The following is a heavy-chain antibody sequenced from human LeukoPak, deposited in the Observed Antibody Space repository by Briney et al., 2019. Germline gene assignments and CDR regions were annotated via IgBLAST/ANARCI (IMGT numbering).Heavy chain of an antibody. CDR3: ARLPRYIYYDSSGYPPHNYYYGMDV. CDR2: INPSGGST. V-gene: IGHV1-46*01. J-gene: IGHJ6*02. CDR1: GYTFTSYY. D-gene: IGHD3-22*01. Sequence: ASVKVSCKASGYTFTSYYMHWVRQAPGQGLEWMGIINPSGGSTSYAQKFQGRVTMTRDTSTSTVYMELSSLRSEDTAVYYCARLPRYIYYDSSGYPPHNYYYGMDVWGQGTTVTVSS.